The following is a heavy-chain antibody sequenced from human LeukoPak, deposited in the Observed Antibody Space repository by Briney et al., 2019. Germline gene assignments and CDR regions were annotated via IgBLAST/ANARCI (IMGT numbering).Heavy chain of an antibody. D-gene: IGHD5-18*01. J-gene: IGHJ4*02. CDR1: GFTFSNYW. CDR3: AKVPKDTAMGRAGYFDY. CDR2: ISYDGSNK. V-gene: IGHV3-30*18. Sequence: PGGSLRLSCAASGFTFSNYWMHWVRQAPGKGLEWVAVISYDGSNKYYADSVKGRFTISRDNSKNTLYLQMNSLRAEDTAVYYCAKVPKDTAMGRAGYFDYWGQGTLVTVSS.